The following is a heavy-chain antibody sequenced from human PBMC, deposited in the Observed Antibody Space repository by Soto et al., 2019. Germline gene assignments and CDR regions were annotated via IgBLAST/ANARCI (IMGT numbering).Heavy chain of an antibody. J-gene: IGHJ6*02. Sequence: QVQLVQSGAEVKKPGASVKVSCKASGYTFTSYGISWVRQAPGQGLEWMGWISAYNGNTNYAQKLQGRVTMTTDTSTSTAYMELRSLRSDDTAVHYCARGSPIAAAGYYYYYGMDVWGQGTTVTVSS. CDR3: ARGSPIAAAGYYYYYGMDV. D-gene: IGHD6-13*01. CDR1: GYTFTSYG. V-gene: IGHV1-18*01. CDR2: ISAYNGNT.